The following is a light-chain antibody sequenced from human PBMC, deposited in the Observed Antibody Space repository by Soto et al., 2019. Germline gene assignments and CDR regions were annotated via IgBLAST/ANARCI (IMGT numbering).Light chain of an antibody. J-gene: IGKJ1*01. V-gene: IGKV4-1*01. CDR1: QNVLYSSNNKNY. CDR3: QQYYSFST. Sequence: DIVMTQSPDSLAVSLGERATINCKSSQNVLYSSNNKNYLAWYQQKPGQPPKLLIYWASTRESGVPDRFSGSGSGTDFTLTISSLQAEDVAVYYCQQYYSFSTFGQGTKVDIK. CDR2: WAS.